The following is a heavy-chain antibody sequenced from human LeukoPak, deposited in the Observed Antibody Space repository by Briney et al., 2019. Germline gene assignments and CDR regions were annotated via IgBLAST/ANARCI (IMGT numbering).Heavy chain of an antibody. Sequence: GESLKISCKGSGYSFTSYWIGWVRQMPGKGLEWMGIIYPGDSDTRYSPSFQGQVTISADKSISTAYLPWSSLKASDTAMYYCARHRYYYDSSGYFITDAFDIWGQGTMVTVSS. V-gene: IGHV5-51*01. CDR2: IYPGDSDT. CDR3: ARHRYYYDSSGYFITDAFDI. J-gene: IGHJ3*02. CDR1: GYSFTSYW. D-gene: IGHD3-22*01.